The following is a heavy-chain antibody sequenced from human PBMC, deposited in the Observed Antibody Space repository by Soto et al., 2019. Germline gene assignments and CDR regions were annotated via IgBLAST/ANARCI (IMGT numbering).Heavy chain of an antibody. D-gene: IGHD6-19*01. Sequence: TSETLSLTCSVSGADINTYSWTWIRQPAGKGLEWIGRIYTSASINYNPSLKGRVTLSVDTSTNQVSLRLASVTAADTAIYYCARDREAGYNFYYGMDVWGQGTTVTVSS. CDR2: IYTSASI. J-gene: IGHJ6*02. CDR1: GADINTYS. CDR3: ARDREAGYNFYYGMDV. V-gene: IGHV4-4*07.